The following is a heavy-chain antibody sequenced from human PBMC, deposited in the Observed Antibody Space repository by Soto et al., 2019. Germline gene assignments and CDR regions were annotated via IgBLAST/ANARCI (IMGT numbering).Heavy chain of an antibody. CDR3: ARDGIEYSSSSDYYYGMDV. CDR2: ISSSSSYI. J-gene: IGHJ6*02. CDR1: GLTFSSYS. Sequence: GGSLRLCCAAAGLTFSSYSMNWVRQAPGKGLEWVSSISSSSSYIYYADSVKGRFTISRDNAKNSLYLQMNSLRAEDTAVYYCARDGIEYSSSSDYYYGMDVWGQGTTVTVSS. D-gene: IGHD6-6*01. V-gene: IGHV3-21*01.